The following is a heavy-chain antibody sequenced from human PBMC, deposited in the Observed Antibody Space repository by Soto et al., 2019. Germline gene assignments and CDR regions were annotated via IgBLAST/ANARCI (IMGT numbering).Heavy chain of an antibody. CDR3: ARVAYVNRWIFDC. CDR1: GFTFSSYW. J-gene: IGHJ4*01. V-gene: IGHV3-7*01. Sequence: EEQLVESGGGLVQPGGSLRLSCAASGFTFSSYWMSWVRQPPGKGLEWVANIKQDGSEKYYVDSVKGRFTLSRDNAKNSLHLQMDSLRAEDTAMYFCARVAYVNRWIFDCWGQGTLVTVSS. D-gene: IGHD3-10*02. CDR2: IKQDGSEK.